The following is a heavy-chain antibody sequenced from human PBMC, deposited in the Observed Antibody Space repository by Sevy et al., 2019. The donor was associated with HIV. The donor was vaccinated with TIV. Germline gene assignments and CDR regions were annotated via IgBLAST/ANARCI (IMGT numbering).Heavy chain of an antibody. Sequence: GGSLRLSCAASAFTFSSYAMHWVRQAPGKGLEWVAVISYDGNDKDYADSVKGRFTISRDNSKNTLYLQMNGLRIEDTAVYYCARAQGVLLWFGEFPLWGPGTLVTVSS. CDR1: AFTFSSYA. J-gene: IGHJ4*02. D-gene: IGHD3-10*01. V-gene: IGHV3-30*04. CDR2: ISYDGNDK. CDR3: ARAQGVLLWFGEFPL.